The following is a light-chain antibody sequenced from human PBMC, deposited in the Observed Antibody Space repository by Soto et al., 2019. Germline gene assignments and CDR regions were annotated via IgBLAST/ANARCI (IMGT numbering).Light chain of an antibody. CDR1: QGISSY. CDR3: QQLASYPLT. J-gene: IGKJ4*01. CDR2: AAS. V-gene: IGKV1-9*01. Sequence: IQLTQSPSSLSASVGDRVTITCRASQGISSYLAWYQQKPGKAPKLLIYAASTLQGGVPSRFSGSGSGTDFTLTISSPQPEDFATYYCQQLASYPLTFGGGTKVEIK.